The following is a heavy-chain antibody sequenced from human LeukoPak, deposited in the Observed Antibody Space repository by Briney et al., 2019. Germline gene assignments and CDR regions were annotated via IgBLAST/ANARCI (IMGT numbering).Heavy chain of an antibody. J-gene: IGHJ4*02. V-gene: IGHV3-7*01. CDR1: GFTFSSFW. CDR2: IKQDGSEK. CDR3: ARDPSEDIVVVPPTEESSELGY. Sequence: PGGSLRLSCAASGFTFSSFWMSWVRQAPGKGLEWVANIKQDGSEKYYVDSVKGRFTISRDDAKNSLYLQMNSLRAEDTAVYYCARDPSEDIVVVPPTEESSELGYWGQGTLVTVSS. D-gene: IGHD2-2*01.